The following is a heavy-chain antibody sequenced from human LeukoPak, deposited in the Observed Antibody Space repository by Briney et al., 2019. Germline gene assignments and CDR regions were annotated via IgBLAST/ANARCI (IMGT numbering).Heavy chain of an antibody. CDR1: GFTFSIYA. CDR3: ARDEQANYGDSTFDY. D-gene: IGHD4-17*01. J-gene: IGHJ4*02. CDR2: ISYDGSNK. V-gene: IGHV3-30*15. Sequence: GRSLRLSCAASGFTFSIYAIHWVRQAPGKGLEWVAVISYDGSNKYYADSVKGRFTISRDNSKNTLYLQMSSLRAEDTAVYECARDEQANYGDSTFDYWGEGTLVTASS.